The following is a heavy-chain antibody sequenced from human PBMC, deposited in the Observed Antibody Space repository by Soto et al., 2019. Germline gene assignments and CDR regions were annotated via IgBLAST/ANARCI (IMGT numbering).Heavy chain of an antibody. D-gene: IGHD4-17*01. J-gene: IGHJ4*02. V-gene: IGHV5-51*01. CDR1: GYSFASYW. CDR3: ARQGGEHLSLYYFDY. Sequence: PGESLKISCRGSGYSFASYWIGWVRQMPGKGLEWMGVIYPGDSDTRYSPSFQGQVTISADKSISTAYLQWSGLKASDTAMYYCARQGGEHLSLYYFDYWGQGTLVTVSS. CDR2: IYPGDSDT.